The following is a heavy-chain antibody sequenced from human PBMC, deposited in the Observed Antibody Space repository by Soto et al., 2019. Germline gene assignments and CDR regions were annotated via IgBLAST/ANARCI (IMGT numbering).Heavy chain of an antibody. Sequence: VQLVESGGGVVQPGRSLRLSCAASGFTFSSYGMHWVRQAPGKGLEWVAVIWYDGSNKYYADSVKGRFTISRDNSKNTLYLQMNSLRAEDTAVYYCARDRNHYGSGSYYNGAIDYWGQGTLVTVSS. CDR3: ARDRNHYGSGSYYNGAIDY. CDR1: GFTFSSYG. V-gene: IGHV3-33*01. D-gene: IGHD3-10*01. J-gene: IGHJ4*02. CDR2: IWYDGSNK.